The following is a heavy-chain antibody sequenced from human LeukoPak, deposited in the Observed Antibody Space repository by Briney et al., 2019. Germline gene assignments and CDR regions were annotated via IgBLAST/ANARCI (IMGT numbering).Heavy chain of an antibody. V-gene: IGHV1-2*02. Sequence: WASVKVSCKAYEYTFIDYYLHWVRQAPGQRFEWMGWINPHSGGTYYVQTFQGRVTITSDTSKSTAYMELSSLRSDDTAVYYCARDSASGYSALRDALEIWGQGTVVTVSS. CDR2: INPHSGGT. CDR3: ARDSASGYSALRDALEI. CDR1: EYTFIDYY. D-gene: IGHD5-12*01. J-gene: IGHJ3*02.